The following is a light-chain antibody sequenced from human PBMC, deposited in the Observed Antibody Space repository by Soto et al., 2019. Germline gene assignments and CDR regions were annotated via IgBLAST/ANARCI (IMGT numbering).Light chain of an antibody. CDR3: QQRYNWPLT. V-gene: IGKV3-11*01. J-gene: IGKJ4*01. Sequence: ELVLTQSPATLSLSQGEGATLSCRASQSVSSYLAWYQQKPGQAPRLLIYDASSRATGIPARFGGSGSGTDFTLTISSLGPEDFAVYYCQQRYNWPLTFGGGTKVDIK. CDR1: QSVSSY. CDR2: DAS.